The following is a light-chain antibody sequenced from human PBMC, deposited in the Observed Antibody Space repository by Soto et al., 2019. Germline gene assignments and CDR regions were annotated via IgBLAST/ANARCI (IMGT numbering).Light chain of an antibody. V-gene: IGKV2-24*01. CDR3: TQATQFPGT. J-gene: IGKJ2*01. Sequence: DIVMTQSPLSSSVTLGQPASISCKSSQSLVHSDGNTYLSWLHQRPGQPPRLLIYKISERSSGVPDRFSGSGAGTDFTLKISRVEAEDVGVYYCTQATQFPGTFGQGTKLEI. CDR2: KIS. CDR1: QSLVHSDGNTY.